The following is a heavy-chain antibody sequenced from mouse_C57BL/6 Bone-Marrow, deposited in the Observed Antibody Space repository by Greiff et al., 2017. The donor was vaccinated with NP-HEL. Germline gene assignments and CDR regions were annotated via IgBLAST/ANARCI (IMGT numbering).Heavy chain of an antibody. V-gene: IGHV3-6*01. CDR3: ARYGLYYFDY. CDR2: ISYDGSN. J-gene: IGHJ2*01. CDR1: GYSITSGYY. D-gene: IGHD1-1*01. Sequence: ESGPGLVKPSQSLSLTCSVTGYSITSGYYWNWIRQFPGNKLEWMGYISYDGSNNYNPSLKNRISITRDTSKNQFFLKLNSVTTEDTATYYCARYGLYYFDYWGQGTTLTVSS.